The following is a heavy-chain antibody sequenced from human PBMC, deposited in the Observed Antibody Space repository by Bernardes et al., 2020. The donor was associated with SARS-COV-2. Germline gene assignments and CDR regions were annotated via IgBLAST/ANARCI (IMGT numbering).Heavy chain of an antibody. CDR1: SGSITNSNYY. D-gene: IGHD2-21*02. Sequence: SETLSLTCTVSSGSITNSNYYWGWIRQPPGKGLEWIASMYSSGTTYKNPSLQSRVTNSVDPSKNQFTLRLTSVTAADTAVYYCVGSSCGRDCHIGGLRSWDYGMDVWGQGTTVTVSS. CDR2: MYSSGTT. CDR3: VGSSCGRDCHIGGLRSWDYGMDV. V-gene: IGHV4-39*01. J-gene: IGHJ6*02.